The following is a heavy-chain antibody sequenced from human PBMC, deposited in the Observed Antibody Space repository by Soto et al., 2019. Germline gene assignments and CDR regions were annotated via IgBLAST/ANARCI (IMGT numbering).Heavy chain of an antibody. D-gene: IGHD6-13*01. J-gene: IGHJ4*02. CDR3: ARLWYEGNPDDY. V-gene: IGHV3-30-3*01. CDR2: ISYDGSKK. Sequence: QVQLVESGGGVVQPGTSLRLSCAASGFTFSSQNMHWVRQAPGKGPEWVGVISYDGSKKYFAGSVKGRFTISRDNSQNMLYLQVSSLRAEDTAIYYCARLWYEGNPDDYWGQGTLVTVSS. CDR1: GFTFSSQN.